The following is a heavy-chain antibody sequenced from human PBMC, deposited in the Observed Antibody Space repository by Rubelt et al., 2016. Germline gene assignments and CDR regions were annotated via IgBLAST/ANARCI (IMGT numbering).Heavy chain of an antibody. CDR3: ARDRLDIVGATRIVNYFDY. Sequence: QVQLQQWGAGLLKPSETLSLTCAVYGGSFSGYSWTWFRQSPGKGLEWIGESNDFGSTNYKTSLKSRVTISIDTSKKQFSRKLISVTAADTALYYCARDRLDIVGATRIVNYFDYWGQGTLVTVSS. CDR1: GGSFSGYS. J-gene: IGHJ4*02. CDR2: SNDFGST. V-gene: IGHV4-34*01. D-gene: IGHD1-26*01.